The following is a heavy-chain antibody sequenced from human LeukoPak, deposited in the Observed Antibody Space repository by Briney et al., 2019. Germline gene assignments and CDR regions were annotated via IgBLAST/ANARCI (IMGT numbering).Heavy chain of an antibody. CDR1: GGTFSSYA. CDR2: IIPILGIA. J-gene: IGHJ3*02. D-gene: IGHD3-16*01. V-gene: IGHV1-69*04. CDR3: ARALTPSVAFDI. Sequence: ASVKVSCKASGGTFSSYAISWVRQAPGQGLEWMGRIIPILGIANYAQKFQGRVTITADKSTSTAYMELSSLRSEDTAVYYCARALTPSVAFDIWGQGTMVTVSS.